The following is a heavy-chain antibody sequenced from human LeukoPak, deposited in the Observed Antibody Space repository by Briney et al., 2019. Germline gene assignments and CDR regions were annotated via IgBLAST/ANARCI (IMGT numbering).Heavy chain of an antibody. D-gene: IGHD2-2*01. Sequence: AGSLKRSCGDSGLTCSNYWMHWLRKASGTGLVRVSCSNNDGSIIRYADSVKGRFSISRDNAKNTLYLQMNSLRAEDTAVYYCARPVISCSSHSCFAYAFDIWVQGTMVTVSS. CDR3: ARPVISCSSHSCFAYAFDI. V-gene: IGHV3-74*01. CDR2: SNNDGSII. CDR1: GLTCSNYW. J-gene: IGHJ3*02.